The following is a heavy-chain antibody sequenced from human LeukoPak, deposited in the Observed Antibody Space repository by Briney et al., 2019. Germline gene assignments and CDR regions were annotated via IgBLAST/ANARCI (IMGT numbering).Heavy chain of an antibody. CDR3: AKDTGLVPAAYYFDY. CDR1: GFTFDDYA. V-gene: IGHV3-9*01. D-gene: IGHD2-2*01. Sequence: SLRLSCAASGFTFDDYAMHWVRQAPGKGLEWVSGISWNSGSIGYADSVKGRFTISRDNAKNSLYLQMNSLRAEDTALYYCAKDTGLVPAAYYFDYWGQGTLVTVSS. J-gene: IGHJ4*02. CDR2: ISWNSGSI.